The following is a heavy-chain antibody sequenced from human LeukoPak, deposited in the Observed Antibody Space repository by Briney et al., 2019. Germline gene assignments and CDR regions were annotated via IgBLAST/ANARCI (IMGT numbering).Heavy chain of an antibody. J-gene: IGHJ3*02. D-gene: IGHD2-2*01. V-gene: IGHV4-39*01. CDR2: IYYSGST. CDR3: ARRGAHYCSSTSCAQGAFDI. Sequence: SETLSLTCTVSGGSISSSSYYWGWIRQPPGKGLEWIGSIYYSGSTYYNPSLKSRVTISVDTSKNQLSLKLSSVTAADTAVYYCARRGAHYCSSTSCAQGAFDIWGQGTMVTVSS. CDR1: GGSISSSSYY.